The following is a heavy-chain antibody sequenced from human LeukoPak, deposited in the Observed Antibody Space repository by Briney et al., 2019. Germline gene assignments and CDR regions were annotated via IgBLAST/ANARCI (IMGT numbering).Heavy chain of an antibody. D-gene: IGHD1-1*01. CDR3: ARGPTISETGYFDS. V-gene: IGHV4-34*01. CDR2: INHRGDA. CDR1: GGSFSSYY. J-gene: IGHJ4*03. Sequence: PSETLSLTCAVYGGSFSSYYWSWIRQSPGKGLEWLAEINHRGDANYNASVKSRVTISVDTSKNQFSLKLTSLTAADTAVYFCARGPTISETGYFDSWGQGTLVTVSS.